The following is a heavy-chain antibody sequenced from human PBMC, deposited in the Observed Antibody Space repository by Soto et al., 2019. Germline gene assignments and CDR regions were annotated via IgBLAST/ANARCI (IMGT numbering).Heavy chain of an antibody. CDR3: AGRGSGSYYDY. V-gene: IGHV3-23*01. CDR2: ISGSGGST. CDR1: GFTFSSYA. D-gene: IGHD1-26*01. Sequence: EVQLLESGGGLVQPGGSLRLSCAASGFTFSSYAMRWVRQAPGKELEWVSAISGSGGSTYYADSVKGRFTISRDNSKNTLYLQMNSLRAEDTAVYYCAGRGSGSYYDYWGQGTLVTVSS. J-gene: IGHJ4*02.